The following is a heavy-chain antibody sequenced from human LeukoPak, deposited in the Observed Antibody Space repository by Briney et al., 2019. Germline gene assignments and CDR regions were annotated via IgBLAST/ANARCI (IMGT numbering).Heavy chain of an antibody. CDR2: INSDGSST. J-gene: IGHJ3*02. Sequence: GGSLRLSCAASGFTFSGYWMHWVRQAPGKGLVWVSRINSDGSSTSYADSVKGRFTISRDNAKNTLYLQMNSLRAEDTAVYYCARVGQIQLWDDAFDIWGQGTMVTVSS. CDR1: GFTFSGYW. V-gene: IGHV3-74*01. D-gene: IGHD5-18*01. CDR3: ARVGQIQLWDDAFDI.